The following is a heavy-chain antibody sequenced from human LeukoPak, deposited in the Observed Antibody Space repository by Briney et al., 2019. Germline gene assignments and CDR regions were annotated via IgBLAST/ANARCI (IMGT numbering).Heavy chain of an antibody. CDR1: GGSISSGVYY. D-gene: IGHD5-12*01. CDR3: AYSSGYETGFDY. CDR2: IYYSGST. V-gene: IGHV4-31*03. J-gene: IGHJ4*02. Sequence: KSSETLSLTCTVSGGSISSGVYYWSWIRQHPGKGLEWIGYIYYSGSTYYNPSLKSRVTISVDTSKNQFSLKLSSVTAADTAVYYCAYSSGYETGFDYWGQGTLVTVSS.